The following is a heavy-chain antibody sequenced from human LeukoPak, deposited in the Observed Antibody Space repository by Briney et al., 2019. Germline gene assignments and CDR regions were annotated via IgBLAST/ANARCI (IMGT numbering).Heavy chain of an antibody. D-gene: IGHD1-20*01. Sequence: SETLSLTCTVSGGSISAYYWSWIRQPPGKGLEWIGEINHSGSTNYNPSLKSRVTISVDTSKNQFSLKLSSVTAADTAVYYCARDFGNWRTDYWGQGTLVTVSS. V-gene: IGHV4-34*01. CDR2: INHSGST. CDR3: ARDFGNWRTDY. CDR1: GGSISAYY. J-gene: IGHJ4*02.